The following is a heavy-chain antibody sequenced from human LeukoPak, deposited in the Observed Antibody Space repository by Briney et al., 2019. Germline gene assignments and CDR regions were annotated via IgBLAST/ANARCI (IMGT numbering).Heavy chain of an antibody. CDR3: AREVAGEGAFDI. CDR1: GFTFSSYS. CDR2: ISSSSSYI. V-gene: IGHV3-21*01. J-gene: IGHJ3*02. Sequence: PGGSLRLSCAASGFTFSSYSMNWVRQAPGKGLEWVSSISSSSSYIYYADSVKGRFTISRDNAKNSLYLQMNSLRAEDTAVYYCAREVAGEGAFDIWGQGTMATVSS. D-gene: IGHD6-19*01.